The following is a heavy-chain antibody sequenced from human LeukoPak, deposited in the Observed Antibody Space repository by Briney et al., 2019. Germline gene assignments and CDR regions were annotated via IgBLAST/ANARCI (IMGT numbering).Heavy chain of an antibody. Sequence: ETLSLTCAVSGGSISSSNWWSWVRQPPGKGLEWVSAISGSGVSTYYADSVKGRFTISRDNSKNTLYLQMNSLRAEDTAVYYCARSGSGSSWYYFDYWGQGTLVTVSS. J-gene: IGHJ4*02. D-gene: IGHD1-26*01. CDR2: ISGSGVST. CDR3: ARSGSGSSWYYFDY. V-gene: IGHV3-23*01. CDR1: GGSISSSN.